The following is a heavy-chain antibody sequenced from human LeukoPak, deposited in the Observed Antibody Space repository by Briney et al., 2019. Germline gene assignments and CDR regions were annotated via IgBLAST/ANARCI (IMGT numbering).Heavy chain of an antibody. CDR3: AKGLVGRASAPDS. D-gene: IGHD6-6*01. J-gene: IGHJ5*01. CDR2: IFANGVTT. CDR1: GFTFSNFG. Sequence: PGGSLRLSCAASGFTFSNFGMSWVRQAPGKGLEWVSAIFANGVTTPYADSVTGRFIISRDNSQNRLFLQVNSLRVEDTAVYYCAKGLVGRASAPDSWGQGTLVTVSS. V-gene: IGHV3-23*01.